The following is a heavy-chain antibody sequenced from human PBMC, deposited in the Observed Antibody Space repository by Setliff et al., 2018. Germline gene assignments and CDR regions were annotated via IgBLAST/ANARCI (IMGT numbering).Heavy chain of an antibody. D-gene: IGHD3-22*01. CDR2: ISAYNGNT. Sequence: GASVKVSCKASGYTFTSYGISWVRQAPGQGLEWMGWISAYNGNTNYAQKLQGRVTMTTDTSTSTAYMELRSLRSDDTAVYYCARELRPGPQAKYYYDSSGYSPFDIWGQGTMVTV. V-gene: IGHV1-18*01. CDR1: GYTFTSYG. J-gene: IGHJ3*02. CDR3: ARELRPGPQAKYYYDSSGYSPFDI.